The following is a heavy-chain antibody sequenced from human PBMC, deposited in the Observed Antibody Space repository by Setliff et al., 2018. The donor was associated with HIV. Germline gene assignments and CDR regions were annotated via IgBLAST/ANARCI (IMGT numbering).Heavy chain of an antibody. CDR2: INPSGGST. J-gene: IGHJ3*02. CDR1: GDIFTSYY. D-gene: IGHD1-26*01. CDR3: ARGRHSGTYEAFDI. Sequence: ASVKVSCKASGDIFTSYYMHWVRQAPGRGPEWMGVINPSGGSTIYAQKFQGRVTMTRDTSISTAYMELNSLTSDDTAVYYCARGRHSGTYEAFDIWGPGTMVT. V-gene: IGHV1-46*01.